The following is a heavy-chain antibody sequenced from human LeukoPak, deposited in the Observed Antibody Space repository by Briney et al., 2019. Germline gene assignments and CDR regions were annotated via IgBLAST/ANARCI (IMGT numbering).Heavy chain of an antibody. D-gene: IGHD4-11*01. CDR1: GFTVSTKY. CDR3: ARDRGGTTGYAFDI. Sequence: GGSLRLSCAASGFTVSTKYMSWVSQAPGKGLEWVSVIFSGGSTYYADSVRGLLIVSRHNSMNTLYLQMNSLRAEDTAVYYCARDRGGTTGYAFDIWGRGTMVTVSS. V-gene: IGHV3-53*04. J-gene: IGHJ3*02. CDR2: IFSGGST.